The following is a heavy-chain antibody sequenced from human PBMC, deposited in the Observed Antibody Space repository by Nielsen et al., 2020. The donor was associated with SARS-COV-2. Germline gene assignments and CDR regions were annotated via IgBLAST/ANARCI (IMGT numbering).Heavy chain of an antibody. CDR3: AKDDSSGYYHY. Sequence: GGSLRLSCAASGFTFSSYGMHWVRQAPGKGLEWVAVIWYDGSNKYYADSVKGRFTISRDNAKNSLYLQMNSLRAEDTALYYCAKDDSSGYYHYWGQGTLVTVSS. V-gene: IGHV3-33*03. D-gene: IGHD3-22*01. CDR1: GFTFSSYG. CDR2: IWYDGSNK. J-gene: IGHJ4*02.